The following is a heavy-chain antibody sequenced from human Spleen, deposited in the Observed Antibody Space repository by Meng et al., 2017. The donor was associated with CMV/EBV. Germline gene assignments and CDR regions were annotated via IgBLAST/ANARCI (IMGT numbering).Heavy chain of an antibody. Sequence: YTFTSYGISWVRQAPGQGLEWMGWISAYNGNTNYVQKLQGRVTMTTDTSTSTAYMELRSLRSDDTAVYYCARDQPDDIRFLEWLLRYWGQGTLVTVSS. CDR3: ARDQPDDIRFLEWLLRY. D-gene: IGHD3-3*01. V-gene: IGHV1-18*01. CDR2: ISAYNGNT. CDR1: YTFTSYG. J-gene: IGHJ4*02.